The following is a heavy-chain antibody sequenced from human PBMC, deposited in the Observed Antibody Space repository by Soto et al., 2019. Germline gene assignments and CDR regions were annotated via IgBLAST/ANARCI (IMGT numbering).Heavy chain of an antibody. CDR1: GYTFTSYA. Sequence: QVQLVQSGAEVKKPGASVKVSCKASGYTFTSYAMHWVRQAPGQRLEWMGWINAGNGNTKYSQKFQGRVTITRDTSASTAYMELSSLRAEDTAVYYCARGYSGPFNWFDPWGQGTLVTVSS. V-gene: IGHV1-3*01. J-gene: IGHJ5*02. CDR3: ARGYSGPFNWFDP. D-gene: IGHD1-26*01. CDR2: INAGNGNT.